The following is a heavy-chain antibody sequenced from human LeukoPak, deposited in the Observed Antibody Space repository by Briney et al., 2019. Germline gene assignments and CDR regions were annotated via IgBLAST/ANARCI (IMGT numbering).Heavy chain of an antibody. CDR2: ISYDGSNK. CDR3: ARYISGSHYRGVY. CDR1: GFTFSSCG. Sequence: GGSLRLSCAASGFTFSSCGMHWVRLAPGKGREWVAVISYDGSNKYYADSVKGRFTISRDNAKNSLYLQMNSLRAEDTAVYYCARYISGSHYRGVYWGQGTLVTVSS. V-gene: IGHV3-30*12. D-gene: IGHD1-26*01. J-gene: IGHJ4*02.